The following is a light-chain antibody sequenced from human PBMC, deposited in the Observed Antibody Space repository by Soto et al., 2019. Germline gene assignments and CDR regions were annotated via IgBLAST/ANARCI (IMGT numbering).Light chain of an antibody. CDR3: RSYTGNIYV. CDR1: SGDVGGYKF. J-gene: IGLJ1*01. CDR2: EVS. Sequence: QSVLTQPASVSGSPGQSITIYCTGTSGDVGGYKFVSWYQQHPGKAPKLMIYEVSNRPSGVSSRFSGSKSGNTASLTISGLQAEDEADYFCRSYTGNIYVLGNGTKLTVL. V-gene: IGLV2-14*01.